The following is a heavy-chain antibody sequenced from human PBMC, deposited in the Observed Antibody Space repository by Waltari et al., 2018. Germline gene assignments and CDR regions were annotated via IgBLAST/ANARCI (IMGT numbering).Heavy chain of an antibody. J-gene: IGHJ4*02. CDR3: ARDRGRGLYLDS. D-gene: IGHD2-15*01. CDR2: SHRSGKT. CDR1: GDSMSSNNW. V-gene: IGHV4-4*02. Sequence: QVQLQESGPRLVKPSGTLSLTCTVSGDSMSSNNWWSWVRQPPETGLEWLGQSHRSGKTNYNPSLAGRVTISIDTANNQLSMMVTSTTAADTAVYYCARDRGRGLYLDSWGQGTLVTVSP.